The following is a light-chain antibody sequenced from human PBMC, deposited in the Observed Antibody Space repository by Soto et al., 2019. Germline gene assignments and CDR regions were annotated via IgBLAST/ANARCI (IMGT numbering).Light chain of an antibody. CDR3: QKYNSAPST. J-gene: IGKJ3*01. Sequence: DIQMTQSPSSLSASVGDRVTITCRASQGISNYIAWFHQKPGKLHKLLIYAASPLQIGVPSRFSGSGSGTDFTLTISSLQPDDVATYYDQKYNSAPSTFGPGTKVDI. CDR1: QGISNY. CDR2: AAS. V-gene: IGKV1-27*01.